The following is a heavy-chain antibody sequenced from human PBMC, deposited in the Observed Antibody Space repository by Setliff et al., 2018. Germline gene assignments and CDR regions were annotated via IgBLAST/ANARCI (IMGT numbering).Heavy chain of an antibody. CDR1: GGTFSSYA. D-gene: IGHD3-3*01. J-gene: IGHJ5*02. V-gene: IGHV1-69*05. CDR2: IIPIFGTA. Sequence: AASVKVSCKASGGTFSSYAISWVRQAPGQGLKWMGGIIPIFGTANYAQKFQGRVTITRNTSISTAYMELSSLRSEDTAVYYCARGRRGNYDFWSGYSNWFDPWGQGTLVTVSS. CDR3: ARGRRGNYDFWSGYSNWFDP.